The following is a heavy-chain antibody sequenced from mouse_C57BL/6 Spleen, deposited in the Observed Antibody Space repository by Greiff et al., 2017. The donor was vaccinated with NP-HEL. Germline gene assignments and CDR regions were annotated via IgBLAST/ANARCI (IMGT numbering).Heavy chain of an antibody. CDR3: ARDELGYGFAY. Sequence: EVMLVESEGGLVQPGRSMKLSCTASGFTFSDYYMAWVRQVPEKGLEWVANINYDGSSTYYLDSLKSRFIISRDNAKNILYLQMSSLKSEDTATYYCARDELGYGFAYWGQGTLVTVSA. V-gene: IGHV5-16*01. J-gene: IGHJ3*01. D-gene: IGHD1-2*01. CDR1: GFTFSDYY. CDR2: INYDGSST.